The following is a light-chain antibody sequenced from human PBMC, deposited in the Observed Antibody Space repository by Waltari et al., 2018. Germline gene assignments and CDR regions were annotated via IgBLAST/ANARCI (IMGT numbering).Light chain of an antibody. V-gene: IGKV3D-15*01. CDR1: QYVGKN. J-gene: IGKJ5*01. CDR2: GTS. Sequence: IVMTVSLAIVSVTLGQKATLPGRASQYVGKNVGWYQQKPGQAPRLLIYGTSTRATGTPARFSGSGSGTDFTLTISSLQSEDFAVYYCQYNHWSLISFGQGTRLEMK. CDR3: QYNHWSLIS.